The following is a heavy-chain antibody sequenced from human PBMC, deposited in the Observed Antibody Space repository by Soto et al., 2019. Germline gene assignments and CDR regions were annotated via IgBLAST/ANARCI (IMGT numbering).Heavy chain of an antibody. CDR3: VRDSGANYGTFWYFDL. V-gene: IGHV3-30-3*01. J-gene: IGHJ2*01. CDR2: ISNDGSSE. Sequence: QVQLVESGGGVVQPGRSLRISCAATGFSFNFYAMYWVRQAPGKGLEWVAMISNDGSSENYADSVRGRFIISRDNSKKTLFLQINSLRPEDTATYYCVRDSGANYGTFWYFDLWGRGTLVTVSS. D-gene: IGHD5-18*01. CDR1: GFSFNFYA.